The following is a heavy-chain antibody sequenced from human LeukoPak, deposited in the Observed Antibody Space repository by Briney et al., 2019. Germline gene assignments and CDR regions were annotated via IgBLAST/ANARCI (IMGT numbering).Heavy chain of an antibody. CDR2: INPNSGGT. CDR1: GYTFTGYY. Sequence: ASVKVSCKASGYTFTGYYMHWVRQAPGQGLEWMGWINPNSGGTNYAQKLQGRVTMTTDTSTSTAYMELRSLRSDDTAVYYCARDQSVVVEGWFDPWGQGTLVTVSS. CDR3: ARDQSVVVEGWFDP. V-gene: IGHV1-2*02. J-gene: IGHJ5*02. D-gene: IGHD2-15*01.